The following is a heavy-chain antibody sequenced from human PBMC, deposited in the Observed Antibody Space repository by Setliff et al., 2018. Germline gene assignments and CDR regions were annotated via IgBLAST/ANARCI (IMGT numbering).Heavy chain of an antibody. J-gene: IGHJ5*02. D-gene: IGHD3-3*01. CDR1: GGSFSGYH. CDR3: ARAPQYSNFWYALSWFDP. CDR2: ISHSGDP. Sequence: SETLSLTCAVYGGSFSGYHWSWIRQPPGKGLEWIGEISHSGDPNYNPTLKSRVTISLDTSKNQFSMKLTSVTAADTAVYYCARAPQYSNFWYALSWFDPWGQGTLVTVSS. V-gene: IGHV4-34*01.